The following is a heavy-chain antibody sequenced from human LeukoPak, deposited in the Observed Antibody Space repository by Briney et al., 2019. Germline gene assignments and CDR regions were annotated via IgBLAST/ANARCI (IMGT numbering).Heavy chain of an antibody. CDR1: GGSISSGSYY. CDR2: MYTSGST. Sequence: KPSETLFLTCTVSGGSISSGSYYWSWIRQPAGKGLEWIGRMYTSGSTNYNPSLKSRVTMSLDTSKTQFSLKLRSVTAADTAVYYCARDPSSGWYGRHDVFDIWGQGTMVTVSS. D-gene: IGHD6-19*01. J-gene: IGHJ3*02. CDR3: ARDPSSGWYGRHDVFDI. V-gene: IGHV4-61*02.